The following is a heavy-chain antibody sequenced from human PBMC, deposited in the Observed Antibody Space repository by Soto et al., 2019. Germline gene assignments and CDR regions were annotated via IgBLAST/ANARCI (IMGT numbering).Heavy chain of an antibody. Sequence: GASVKVSCKASGYTFTSYDINWVRQATGQGLEWMGWMNPNSGNTGYAQKFQGRVTMTRNTSISTAYMELSSLRSEDTAVYYCARVHPYCSSTSCYGMWGQGTLVTVSS. CDR2: MNPNSGNT. CDR1: GYTFTSYD. J-gene: IGHJ4*02. D-gene: IGHD2-2*01. V-gene: IGHV1-8*01. CDR3: ARVHPYCSSTSCYGM.